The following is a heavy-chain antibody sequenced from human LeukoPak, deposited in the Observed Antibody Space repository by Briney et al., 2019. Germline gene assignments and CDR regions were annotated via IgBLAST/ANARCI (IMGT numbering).Heavy chain of an antibody. CDR2: MYYNGGGT. CDR1: GGSMITDTFY. V-gene: IGHV4-39*01. D-gene: IGHD1-7*01. CDR3: TRRTYSTYMDV. J-gene: IGHJ6*03. Sequence: SETLSLTCTVSGGSMITDTFYWVWIRQPPGKGLEWIANMYYNGGGTQYNRSLTNRVTISVDTSKNQFLLNLRSVTAADTAVYYCTRRTYSTYMDVWGQGTTVTVSS.